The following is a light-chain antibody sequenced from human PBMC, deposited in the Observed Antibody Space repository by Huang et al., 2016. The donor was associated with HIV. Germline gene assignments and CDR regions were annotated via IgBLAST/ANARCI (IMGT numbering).Light chain of an antibody. Sequence: DIQMSQSPSSLSAYVGDRVTITCRASQVLSSSLAWYEQKPGKAPKLLVYTASRVESGVPSRFRGSGSGPDYTLTISSLQPEDFATYYCQQYYSTPLTFGGGTKVEIK. CDR1: QVLSSS. CDR2: TAS. CDR3: QQYYSTPLT. V-gene: IGKV1-NL1*01. J-gene: IGKJ4*01.